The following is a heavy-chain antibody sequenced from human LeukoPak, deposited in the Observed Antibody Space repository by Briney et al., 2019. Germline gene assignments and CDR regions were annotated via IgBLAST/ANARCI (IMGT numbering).Heavy chain of an antibody. J-gene: IGHJ4*02. V-gene: IGHV3-23*01. CDR3: AKDVSGYYRPFDY. Sequence: PGGSLRLSCAASGFTFSGFAMSWVRQAPGKGLEWVSAIGGSGSDTYYADSVKGRFTISRDNSMNTLYLQMNSLRAEDTAVYYCAKDVSGYYRPFDYWGQGTLVTVSS. CDR2: IGGSGSDT. CDR1: GFTFSGFA. D-gene: IGHD3-22*01.